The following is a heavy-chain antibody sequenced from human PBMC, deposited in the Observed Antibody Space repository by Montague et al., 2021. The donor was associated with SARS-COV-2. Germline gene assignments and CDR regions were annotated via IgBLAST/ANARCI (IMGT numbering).Heavy chain of an antibody. J-gene: IGHJ5*02. CDR1: GASIMGYH. Sequence: SETLSLTCGVSGASIMGYHWSWVRKPPGRVLEWIGDVRDSGTTNYNPSLNNRITISIDTSKAQFSLILTSVDAADTAVYYCARFFRVGTSSAFDHWGQGILVTVSS. CDR3: ARFFRVGTSSAFDH. CDR2: VRDSGTT. D-gene: IGHD3-10*01. V-gene: IGHV4-59*08.